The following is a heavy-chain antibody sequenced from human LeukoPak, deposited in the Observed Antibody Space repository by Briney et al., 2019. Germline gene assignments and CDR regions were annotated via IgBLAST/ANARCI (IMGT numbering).Heavy chain of an antibody. CDR2: ITCSSNYT. CDR3: ARAALRNYMLSYYDFWSGSPATYYYYGVDV. D-gene: IGHD3-3*01. V-gene: IGHV3-11*06. Sequence: GGALRLSCASTGFTFSDYYMNWIRQAPGKGLEGVSCITCSSNYTNNPHTVKGRFTISRDNANNSMYLSMNSLRAQDTAVYYCARAALRNYMLSYYDFWSGSPATYYYYGVDVWGPGTTVTV. CDR1: GFTFSDYY. J-gene: IGHJ6*02.